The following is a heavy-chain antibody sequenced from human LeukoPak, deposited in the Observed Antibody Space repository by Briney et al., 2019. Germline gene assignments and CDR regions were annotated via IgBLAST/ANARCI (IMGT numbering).Heavy chain of an antibody. J-gene: IGHJ3*02. D-gene: IGHD6-6*01. CDR2: INPNSGGT. V-gene: IGHV1-2*02. CDR1: GYTFTGYY. CDR3: ARPNEYSSSSGALDI. Sequence: ASVKVSCKASGYTFTGYYMHWVRQAPGQGLEWMGWINPNSGGTNYAQKFQGRVTMTRDTSISTAYMELSRLRSDDTAVYYCARPNEYSSSSGALDIWGQGTMVTVSS.